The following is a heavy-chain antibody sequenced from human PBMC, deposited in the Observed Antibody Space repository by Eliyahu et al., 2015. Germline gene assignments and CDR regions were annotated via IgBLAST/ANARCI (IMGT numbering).Heavy chain of an antibody. V-gene: IGHV3-11*01. CDR3: ARVPAAAIFES. J-gene: IGHJ4*02. CDR2: ISSSSQTI. CDR1: GFTLRDYY. Sequence: QVQLVESGGGLVNPGGSLRLSXAAXGFTLRDYYMSWIRQAPGKGLEWISYISSSSQTIFYADSVKGRFTVSRDNTKNSLYLQMKSLRAEDTAVYYCARVPAAAIFESWGQGTLVTVSS. D-gene: IGHD2-2*02.